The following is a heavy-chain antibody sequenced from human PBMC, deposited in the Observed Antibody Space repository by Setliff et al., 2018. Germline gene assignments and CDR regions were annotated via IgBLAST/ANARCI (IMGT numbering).Heavy chain of an antibody. J-gene: IGHJ4*02. D-gene: IGHD1-26*01. Sequence: ASVKVSCKASGYTFTGYYMHWVRQAPGQGLEWMGWINPNSGGTNYAQKFQGWVTMTRDTSISTAYMELSRLRSDDTAVYYCARALGATLTHFDYWGQGTLVTVSS. CDR2: INPNSGGT. CDR3: ARALGATLTHFDY. V-gene: IGHV1-2*04. CDR1: GYTFTGYY.